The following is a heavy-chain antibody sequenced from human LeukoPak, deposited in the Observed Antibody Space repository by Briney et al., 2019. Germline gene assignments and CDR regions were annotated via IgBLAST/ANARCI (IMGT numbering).Heavy chain of an antibody. V-gene: IGHV4-59*01. CDR1: GGSISSYY. J-gene: IGHJ3*02. Sequence: SETLSLTCTVSGGSISSYYWSWIRLPPGKGLEWIGYIYYSGSTNYNPSLKSRVTISVDTSKNQFSLKLSSVTAADTAVYYCARDLTYYYDSSGEGAFDIWGQGTLVTVSS. CDR3: ARDLTYYYDSSGEGAFDI. CDR2: IYYSGST. D-gene: IGHD3-22*01.